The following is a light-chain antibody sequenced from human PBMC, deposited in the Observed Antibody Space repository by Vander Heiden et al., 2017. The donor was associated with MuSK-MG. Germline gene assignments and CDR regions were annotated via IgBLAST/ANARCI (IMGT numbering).Light chain of an antibody. CDR2: DAS. Sequence: DIQMTQSPSSLSASVGDRVTITCRASQGIRADLGWCQQKPGKAPQRLIYDASSLESGVPSRFSGSGSGTEFTLTINSLQPEDSATYYCLQDNSYPRTFGQGTKLEIK. CDR3: LQDNSYPRT. CDR1: QGIRAD. J-gene: IGKJ2*01. V-gene: IGKV1-17*01.